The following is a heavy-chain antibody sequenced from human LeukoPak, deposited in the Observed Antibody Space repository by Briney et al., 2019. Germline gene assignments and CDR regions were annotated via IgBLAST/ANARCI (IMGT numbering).Heavy chain of an antibody. CDR1: GFIFSDTP. CDR2: ISSSSSVI. J-gene: IGHJ5*02. V-gene: IGHV3-48*02. Sequence: ARYLSFYGAASGFIFSDTPMSWVRQAPGKGLEWLSYISSSSSVIQYADSIRGRFTISRDNAKSSLYLQMNSLRDEDTAVYYCARDPQHSWFDPWGQGTQVTVSS. CDR3: ARDPQHSWFDP.